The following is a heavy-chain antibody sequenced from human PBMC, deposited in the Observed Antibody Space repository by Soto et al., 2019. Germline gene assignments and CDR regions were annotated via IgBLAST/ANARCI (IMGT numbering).Heavy chain of an antibody. Sequence: QVQLVESGGGVVQPGRSLRLSCAASGFTFSSYGMHWVRQAPGKGLEWVAVISYDGSNKYYADSVKGRFTISRDNSKNTLYLQMNSLRAEETAVYYCAKGGGAIFGVVSTTFGGMDVWGQGTTVTVSS. CDR2: ISYDGSNK. J-gene: IGHJ6*02. D-gene: IGHD3-3*01. V-gene: IGHV3-30*18. CDR3: AKGGGAIFGVVSTTFGGMDV. CDR1: GFTFSSYG.